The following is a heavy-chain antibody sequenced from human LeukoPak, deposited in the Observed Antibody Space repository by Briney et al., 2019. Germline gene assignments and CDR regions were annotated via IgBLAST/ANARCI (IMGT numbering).Heavy chain of an antibody. CDR1: GFTISNAW. J-gene: IGHJ4*02. D-gene: IGHD2-15*01. CDR2: IKRKADGGTT. V-gene: IGHV3-15*01. CDR3: TIGGDIDV. Sequence: GGSLRLSCAVSGFTISNAWMNWVRQAPGKGLEWVGRIKRKADGGTTDYAAPVKGRFTISRDDSENMLYLQMISLKTEDTAVYYCTIGGDIDVWGQGTLVTVSS.